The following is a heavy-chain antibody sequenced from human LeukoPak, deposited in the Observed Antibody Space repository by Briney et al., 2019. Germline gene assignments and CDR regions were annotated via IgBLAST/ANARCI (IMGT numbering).Heavy chain of an antibody. D-gene: IGHD3-9*01. V-gene: IGHV1-69*05. CDR3: ATGGNYDILTGYYIDNWFDP. Sequence: ASVKVSCKASGGTFSSYAISWVRQAPGQGLEWMGRIIPIFGTANYAQKFQGRVTITTDESTSTAYMELSSLRSADTAVYYCATGGNYDILTGYYIDNWFDPWGQGTLVTVSS. CDR2: IIPIFGTA. CDR1: GGTFSSYA. J-gene: IGHJ5*02.